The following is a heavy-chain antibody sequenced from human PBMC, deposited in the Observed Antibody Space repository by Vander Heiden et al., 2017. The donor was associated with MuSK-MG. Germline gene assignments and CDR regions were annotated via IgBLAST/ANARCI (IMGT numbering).Heavy chain of an antibody. CDR2: IIPIVATA. Sequence: QVQPVQSGDEVKKPGSSVKVSCKASGGTFRSYGISWVRQAPGQGLEWMGVIIPIVATANYAQKFQGRGTSTADESPSTAYMERRSLRSEDKDVYYCARDRHHYERRGYHEWYFDRWGRGNHGHCLL. CDR1: GGTFRSYG. CDR3: ARDRHHYERRGYHEWYFDR. V-gene: IGHV1-69*12. J-gene: IGHJ2*01. D-gene: IGHD3-22*01.